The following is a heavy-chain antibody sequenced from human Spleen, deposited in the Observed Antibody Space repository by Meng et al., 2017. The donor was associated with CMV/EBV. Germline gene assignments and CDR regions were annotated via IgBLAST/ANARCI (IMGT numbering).Heavy chain of an antibody. Sequence: LKESGPGLVKSSQTLSLTCSVSDGITPSDDYYWSWIRQPPGKGLEWIGYIHYSGTTYYHPSLKSRIAISLDTSKNQFSLNLNSVTAADAAVYYCARDSPGGYGYFDSWGQGTLVTVSS. CDR2: IHYSGTT. CDR1: DGITPSDDYY. CDR3: ARDSPGGYGYFDS. V-gene: IGHV4-30-4*01. D-gene: IGHD5-12*01. J-gene: IGHJ4*02.